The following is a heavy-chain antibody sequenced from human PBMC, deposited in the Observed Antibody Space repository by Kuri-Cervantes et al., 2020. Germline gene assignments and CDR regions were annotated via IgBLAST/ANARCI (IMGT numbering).Heavy chain of an antibody. J-gene: IGHJ4*02. D-gene: IGHD3-9*01. CDR3: ARDLLTHRDLRL. Sequence: SVKVSCKASGGTFSSYAISWVRQAPGQGLEWMGGIIPIFGTANYAQKFQGRVTITADKSTSTAYMELSSLRSEDTAVYYCARDLLTHRDLRLWGQGTLVTVSS. V-gene: IGHV1-69*06. CDR1: GGTFSSYA. CDR2: IIPIFGTA.